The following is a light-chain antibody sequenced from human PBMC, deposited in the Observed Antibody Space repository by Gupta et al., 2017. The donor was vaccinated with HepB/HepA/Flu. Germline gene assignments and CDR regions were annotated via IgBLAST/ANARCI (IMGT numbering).Light chain of an antibody. CDR2: DND. Sequence: QSVLTQSPSASGTPGQRVTISCSGSSSDIGSNSVYCDQQFPGMAPKLLIYDNDQRPSGVPDRVSGSKSGTSASLASSGLRSEDEADYVCATWDDSLSGRRVFGGGTKLSVL. CDR3: ATWDDSLSGRRV. V-gene: IGLV1-47*01. CDR1: SSDIGSNS. J-gene: IGLJ3*02.